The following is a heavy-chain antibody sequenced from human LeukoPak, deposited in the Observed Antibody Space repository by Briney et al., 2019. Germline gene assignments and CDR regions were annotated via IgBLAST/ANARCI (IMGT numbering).Heavy chain of an antibody. CDR2: ISSSSSFI. V-gene: IGHV3-21*01. CDR3: ARTAYYYGSGRHYYYYYGMDV. D-gene: IGHD3-10*01. Sequence: PGGSLRLSCAASGFTFSSYSMSWVRQAPGKGLEWVSSISSSSSFIYYADSLKGRFTISRDNSKNTLYLQMNSLRAEDTAVYYCARTAYYYGSGRHYYYYYGMDVWGQGTTVTVSS. J-gene: IGHJ6*02. CDR1: GFTFSSYS.